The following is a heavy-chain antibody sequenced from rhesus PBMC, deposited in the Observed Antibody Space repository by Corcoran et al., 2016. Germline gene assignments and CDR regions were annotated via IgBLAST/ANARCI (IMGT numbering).Heavy chain of an antibody. CDR2: ISGSGGST. Sequence: QLQLQESGPGLVTPSETLSLTCAASGGSISSNYWSWIRQPPGKGLEWNGRISGSGGSTDYNPSLKSRVTISTDTSKNQFSLKLSSVTAADTAVYYCARRSGSWYFDYWGQGVLVTVSS. J-gene: IGHJ4*01. CDR3: ARRSGSWYFDY. CDR1: GGSISSNY. D-gene: IGHD6-25*01. V-gene: IGHV4-173*01.